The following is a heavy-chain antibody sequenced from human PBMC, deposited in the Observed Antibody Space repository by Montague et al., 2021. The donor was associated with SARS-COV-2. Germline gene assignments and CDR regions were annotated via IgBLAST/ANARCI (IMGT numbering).Heavy chain of an antibody. D-gene: IGHD1-1*01. V-gene: IGHV6-1*01. Sequence: CAISGDSVARNSATSNWVRQAPSTRLDWLGRPYYRTKWYNDYAVSVRGRVTINPDTSKNQFSLQLNSVTPEDTAIYYCTSGREGNYNVMDVWGQGTTVTVSS. CDR3: TSGREGNYNVMDV. CDR1: GDSVARNSAT. CDR2: PYYRTKWYN. J-gene: IGHJ6*02.